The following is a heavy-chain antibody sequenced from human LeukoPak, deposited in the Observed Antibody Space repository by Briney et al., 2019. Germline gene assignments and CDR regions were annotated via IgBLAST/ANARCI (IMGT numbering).Heavy chain of an antibody. CDR2: ISGSGRST. D-gene: IGHD6-6*01. J-gene: IGHJ5*02. CDR1: GLTFSDYA. CDR3: AKSSPGQTIIDP. Sequence: GGSLRLSCAASGLTFSDYAMSWVRQAPGKGLEWVSSISGSGRSTYYADSVKGRFTISRDKSKNTLYLQMNSLRAEDTAVYYCAKSSPGQTIIDPWGQGTLVTVSS. V-gene: IGHV3-23*01.